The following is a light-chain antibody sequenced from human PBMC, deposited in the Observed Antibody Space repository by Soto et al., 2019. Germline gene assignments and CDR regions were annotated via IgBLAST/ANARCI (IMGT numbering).Light chain of an antibody. Sequence: EIVMTQSPATLSVSPGERATLSCRASQSFSGTYLAWYQQRPGQAPRLLIYDASSRATGIPDRFSGSGSGTEFTLTISSLQSEDFAVYYCQQYNNWPQTFGQGTKV. CDR1: QSFSGTY. V-gene: IGKV3D-15*01. CDR2: DAS. CDR3: QQYNNWPQT. J-gene: IGKJ1*01.